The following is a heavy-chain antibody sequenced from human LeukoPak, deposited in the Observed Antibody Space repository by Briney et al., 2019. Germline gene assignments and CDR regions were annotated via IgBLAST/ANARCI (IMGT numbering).Heavy chain of an antibody. CDR2: IYYSGST. Sequence: SETLSLTCAVYGESFSGYYWSWIRQPPGKGLEWIAYIYYSGSTNYNPSLKSRVTISVDTSKNQFSLKLSSVTAADTAVYYCARGWYNGSYRFDYWGQGTLVTVSS. J-gene: IGHJ4*02. CDR1: GESFSGYY. D-gene: IGHD1-26*01. V-gene: IGHV4-59*01. CDR3: ARGWYNGSYRFDY.